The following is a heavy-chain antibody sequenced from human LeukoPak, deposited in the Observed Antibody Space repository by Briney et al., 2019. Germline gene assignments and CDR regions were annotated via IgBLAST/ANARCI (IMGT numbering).Heavy chain of an antibody. CDR1: GFTFSTYS. CDR2: ITSSSTYV. V-gene: IGHV3-21*01. D-gene: IGHD2-2*01. CDR3: ARVCLSSNCPNLGY. J-gene: IGHJ4*02. Sequence: PGGSLRLSCAASGFTFSTYSMNWVRQTPGKGLEWVSSITSSSTYVFYADSVKRRFTISRDNAKNSLYLQMTSLTAEDTAVYYCARVCLSSNCPNLGYWGQGTLVTVSS.